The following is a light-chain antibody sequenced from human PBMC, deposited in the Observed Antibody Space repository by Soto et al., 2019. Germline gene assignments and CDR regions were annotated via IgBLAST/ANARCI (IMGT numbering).Light chain of an antibody. CDR3: QQYKSSSQVT. V-gene: IGKV1-5*03. CDR2: KAS. J-gene: IGKJ3*01. Sequence: DIQMTQSPSALSASVGDRVTITCRASQSITSWLAWYQQKPGKAPKLLIYKASSLESGVPSRFSGNGSGTEFTLTISSLQPDDFATYYCQQYKSSSQVTFGPGTKVDIK. CDR1: QSITSW.